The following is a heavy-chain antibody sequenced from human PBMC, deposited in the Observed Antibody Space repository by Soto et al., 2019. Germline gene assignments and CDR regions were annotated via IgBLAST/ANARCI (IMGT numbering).Heavy chain of an antibody. CDR1: GGTFSSYA. V-gene: IGHV1-69*06. Sequence: QVQLVQSGAEVKKPGSSVKVSCKASGGTFSSYAISWVRQAPGQGLEWMGGIIPIFGTANYAQKVQGRVTITADKYTSKAHIEVSSLISEYKAVYYCARDGRGYWSSTSCYNLGFDPWGQGTLVTVSS. CDR2: IIPIFGTA. J-gene: IGHJ5*02. CDR3: ARDGRGYWSSTSCYNLGFDP. D-gene: IGHD2-2*02.